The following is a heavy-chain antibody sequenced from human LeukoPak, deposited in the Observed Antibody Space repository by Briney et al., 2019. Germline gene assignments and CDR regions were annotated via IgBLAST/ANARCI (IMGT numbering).Heavy chain of an antibody. CDR1: GGSISSGSYY. V-gene: IGHV4-61*02. CDR3: ARLHDSNGYHEGFDP. Sequence: SEPLSLTCTVSGGSISSGSYYWSWIRQPAGKGLEWIGRIYTSGSTNYNPSLKSRVTISLDTSKNQFSLKLSSVTAADTAVYYCARLHDSNGYHEGFDPWGQGTPVTVSS. D-gene: IGHD3-22*01. J-gene: IGHJ5*02. CDR2: IYTSGST.